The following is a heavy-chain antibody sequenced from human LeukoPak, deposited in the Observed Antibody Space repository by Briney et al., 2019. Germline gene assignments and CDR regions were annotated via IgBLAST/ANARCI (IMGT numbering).Heavy chain of an antibody. V-gene: IGHV5-51*01. D-gene: IGHD3-10*01. J-gene: IGHJ4*02. CDR2: IYPGDSDT. Sequence: GESLKISCKGSGYNSTTYWIGWVRQMPGKGLECMGIIYPGDSDTRYSPSFQGQVTISADKSISTAYLQWSSLRASDTAMYYCARPETGPFFDYWGQGTLVTVSS. CDR1: GYNSTTYW. CDR3: ARPETGPFFDY.